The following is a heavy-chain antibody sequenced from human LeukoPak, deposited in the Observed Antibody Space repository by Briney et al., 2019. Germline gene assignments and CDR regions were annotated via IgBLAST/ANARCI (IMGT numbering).Heavy chain of an antibody. V-gene: IGHV4-34*01. D-gene: IGHD3-22*01. CDR3: ARGYYYDSSSLYFDY. CDR1: GGSFSGYY. CDR2: INHSGST. J-gene: IGHJ4*02. Sequence: SETLSPTCAVYGGSFSGYYWSWIRQPPGKGLEWIGEINHSGSTNYNPSLKSRVTISVDTSKNQFSLKLSSVTAADAAVYYCARGYYYDSSSLYFDYWGQGTLVTVSS.